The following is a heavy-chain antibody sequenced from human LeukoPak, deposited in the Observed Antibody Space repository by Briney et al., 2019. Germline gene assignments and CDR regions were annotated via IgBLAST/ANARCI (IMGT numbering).Heavy chain of an antibody. V-gene: IGHV4-39*01. CDR3: ARRDGGGYCSGTSCYFDY. Sequence: SETLSLTCAVSGGSISSSSYYWGWIRQPPGKGLEWIGSIYYSGSTYYNPSLKSRVTISVDTSKNQFSLKLSSVTAADTAVYYCARRDGGGYCSGTSCYFDYWGQGTLVTVSS. J-gene: IGHJ4*02. CDR2: IYYSGST. D-gene: IGHD2-2*01. CDR1: GGSISSSSYY.